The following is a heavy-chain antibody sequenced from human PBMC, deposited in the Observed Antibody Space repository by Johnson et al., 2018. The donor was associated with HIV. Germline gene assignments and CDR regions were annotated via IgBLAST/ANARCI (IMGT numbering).Heavy chain of an antibody. CDR1: GFTFDDYA. Sequence: VQLVESGGGLVQPGRSLRLSCAASGFTFDDYAMHWVRQAPGKGLEWVSGISLNSGSIGYADSVKGRFTISIDNAKNSLYLQMNSLRAEDTAVYYCARDATPWGRDDVGYAFDLWGQGTMVTVSS. D-gene: IGHD7-27*01. CDR3: ARDATPWGRDDVGYAFDL. CDR2: ISLNSGSI. V-gene: IGHV3-9*01. J-gene: IGHJ3*01.